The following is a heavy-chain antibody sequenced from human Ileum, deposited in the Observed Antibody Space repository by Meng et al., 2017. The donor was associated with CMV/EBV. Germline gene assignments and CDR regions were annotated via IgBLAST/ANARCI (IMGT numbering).Heavy chain of an antibody. V-gene: IGHV4-4*07. CDR2: IYTSGST. J-gene: IGHJ4*02. Sequence: GQLQSSGPGLVKPSETLSLTCIVSGGSISSYFWTWIRQPAEKGLEWIGRIYTSGSTNYNPSLKSRVTMSVDTSKNHFSLNLSSVTAADTAVYYCAREADTAMARGLDYWGQGMLVTVSS. CDR1: GGSISSYF. CDR3: AREADTAMARGLDY. D-gene: IGHD5-18*01.